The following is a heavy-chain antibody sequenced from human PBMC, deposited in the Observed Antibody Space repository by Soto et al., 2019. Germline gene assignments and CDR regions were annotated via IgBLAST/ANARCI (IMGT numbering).Heavy chain of an antibody. D-gene: IGHD2-15*01. J-gene: IGHJ4*02. CDR1: GATLRSSA. CDR3: TTDAEGGPAH. Sequence: SVKVSCKTSGATLRSSAITWVRQAPGQGLEWMGGIVPTVDTSTYAQKFQGRVTITADKFTNTVYMELSSLRSDDTAVYYCTTDAEGGPAHWGQGTLVTVSS. CDR2: IVPTVDTS. V-gene: IGHV1-69*06.